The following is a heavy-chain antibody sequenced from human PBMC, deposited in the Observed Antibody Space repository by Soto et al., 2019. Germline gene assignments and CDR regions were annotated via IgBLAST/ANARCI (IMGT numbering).Heavy chain of an antibody. J-gene: IGHJ4*02. CDR3: ARDQTDSGGYSDS. D-gene: IGHD3-22*01. V-gene: IGHV3-33*01. CDR2: IWNDGSNE. Sequence: GGSLRLSCEASGFTFSSYGMHWVRQAPGKGLEWVAIIWNDGSNEYYADSVKGRFTISRDNSKNTLYLQVSNLRAEDTAVYFCARDQTDSGGYSDSWGQGTLVAVSS. CDR1: GFTFSSYG.